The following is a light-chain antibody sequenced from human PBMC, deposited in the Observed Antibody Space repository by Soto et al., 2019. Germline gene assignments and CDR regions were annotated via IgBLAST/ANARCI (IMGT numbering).Light chain of an antibody. CDR2: GAS. CDR1: QGIRDD. V-gene: IGKV1-17*01. Sequence: DTQMTHSPSSLSASVLYIVTITFRASQGIRDDLGWYQQKPGKAPKRLIYGASTLQNGVPLRFSGSGSGTEFTLTISSLQPEDFATYYCLKHSSYPRNFGQGTKVDIK. J-gene: IGKJ1*01. CDR3: LKHSSYPRN.